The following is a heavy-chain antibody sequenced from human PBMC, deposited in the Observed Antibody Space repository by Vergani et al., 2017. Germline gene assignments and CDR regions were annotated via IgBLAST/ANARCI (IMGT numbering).Heavy chain of an antibody. CDR3: AKGDYGILTGYRY. J-gene: IGHJ4*02. Sequence: QVQVVQSGAEVKKSGASVKVSCKTSGYTFSNYYMHLVRQAPGQGLEWIGIINPSGGHTNYAQKFQGRVTMTRDTSTSTVYMELSSLISEDTAIYYCAKGDYGILTGYRYWGQGTLVTVSA. D-gene: IGHD3-9*01. V-gene: IGHV1-46*03. CDR2: INPSGGHT. CDR1: GYTFSNYY.